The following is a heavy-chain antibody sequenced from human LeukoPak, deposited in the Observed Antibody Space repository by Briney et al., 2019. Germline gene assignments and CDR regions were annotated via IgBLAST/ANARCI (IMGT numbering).Heavy chain of an antibody. CDR2: ISSSSSYI. CDR3: ARVQLEPRDAFDI. V-gene: IGHV3-21*01. D-gene: IGHD1-1*01. CDR1: GFTFSSYS. Sequence: PGGSLRLSCAASGFTFSSYSMNWVRQAPGTGLEWVSSISSSSSYIYYADSVKGRFTISRDNAKNSLYLQMNSLRAEDTAVYYCARVQLEPRDAFDIWGQGTMVTVSS. J-gene: IGHJ3*02.